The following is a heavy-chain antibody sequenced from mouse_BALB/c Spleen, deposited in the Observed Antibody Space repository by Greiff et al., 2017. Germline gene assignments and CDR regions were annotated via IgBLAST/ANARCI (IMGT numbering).Heavy chain of an antibody. CDR2: IYPGSGST. CDR3: TRDYYYGSSWNYAMDY. J-gene: IGHJ4*01. CDR1: GYTFTSYW. V-gene: IGHV1S22*01. Sequence: LQQPGSELVRPGASVKLSCKASGYTFTSYWMHWVKQRPGQGLEWIGNIYPGSGSTNYDEKFKSKATLTVDTSSSTAYMQLGSLTSEDSAVYYCTRDYYYGSSWNYAMDYWGQGTSVTVSS. D-gene: IGHD1-1*01.